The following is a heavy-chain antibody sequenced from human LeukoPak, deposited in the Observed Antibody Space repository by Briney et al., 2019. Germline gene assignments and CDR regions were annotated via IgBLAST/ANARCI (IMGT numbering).Heavy chain of an antibody. J-gene: IGHJ6*03. V-gene: IGHV1-18*01. CDR2: ISAYNGNT. CDR1: VYTLTSYG. Sequence: ASVNVSCKASVYTLTSYGISWVRQAPGQGLEWMGWISAYNGNTNYAQKLQGRVTMTTDTSTSTAYMELRSLRSDDTAVYYCATGYGSGSKNYYYYYYMDVWGKGTTVTVSS. D-gene: IGHD3-10*01. CDR3: ATGYGSGSKNYYYYYYMDV.